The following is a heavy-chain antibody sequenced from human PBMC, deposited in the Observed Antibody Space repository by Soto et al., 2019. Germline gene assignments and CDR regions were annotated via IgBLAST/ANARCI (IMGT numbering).Heavy chain of an antibody. Sequence: SETLSLTCVVSGGSFTSNNWWTWVRQPPGQGLEWIGEIYRTGSTNYNPSLKSRVTISLDKSENQFSLKVTSLTAADTAVYYCASRDPGTSVDYWGQGTLVTVSS. D-gene: IGHD1-7*01. J-gene: IGHJ4*02. V-gene: IGHV4-4*02. CDR3: ASRDPGTSVDY. CDR2: IYRTGST. CDR1: GGSFTSNNW.